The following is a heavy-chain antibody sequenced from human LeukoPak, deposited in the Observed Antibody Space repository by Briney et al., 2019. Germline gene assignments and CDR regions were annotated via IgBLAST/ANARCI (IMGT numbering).Heavy chain of an antibody. CDR3: ARVNLGVGATYCFDY. D-gene: IGHD1-26*01. J-gene: IGHJ4*02. Sequence: ASVKVSCKASGGTFSSYAISWVRQAPGQGLEWMGRIIPILGIANYAQKFQGRVTITADKSTSTAYMELSSLRSEDTAVYYCARVNLGVGATYCFDYWGQGTLVTVSS. CDR2: IIPILGIA. V-gene: IGHV1-69*04. CDR1: GGTFSSYA.